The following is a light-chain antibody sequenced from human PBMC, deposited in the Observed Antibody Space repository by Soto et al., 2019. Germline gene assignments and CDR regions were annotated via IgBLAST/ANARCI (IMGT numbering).Light chain of an antibody. CDR3: SSYTSSSTPRYVG. Sequence: QSALTQPASVSGSPGQSITISCTGTSSDVGGYNYVSWYQQHPGKAPKLMIYDVSNRPSGVSNRFSGSKSGNTASLTISGLQSEDEADYYCSSYTSSSTPRYVGFGGGTKLTVL. V-gene: IGLV2-14*01. J-gene: IGLJ2*01. CDR2: DVS. CDR1: SSDVGGYNY.